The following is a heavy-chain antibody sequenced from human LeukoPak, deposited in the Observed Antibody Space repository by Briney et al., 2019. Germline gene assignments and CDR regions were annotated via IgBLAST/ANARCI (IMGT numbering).Heavy chain of an antibody. CDR3: ARDQLAYSGYDTLFDY. V-gene: IGHV3-30*04. CDR1: GFTFNSYA. Sequence: GGSLRLSCAAAGFTFNSYAIHWVRQAPGKGLEWVAVISYDGSNKYYADSVKGRFTISRDNSKNTLYLQLNSLRPEDTAVYYCARDQLAYSGYDTLFDYWGQGTLVTVSS. CDR2: ISYDGSNK. D-gene: IGHD5-12*01. J-gene: IGHJ4*02.